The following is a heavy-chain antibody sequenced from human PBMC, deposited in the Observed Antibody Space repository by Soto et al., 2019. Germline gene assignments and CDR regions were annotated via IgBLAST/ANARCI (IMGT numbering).Heavy chain of an antibody. J-gene: IGHJ4*02. CDR3: ARDRYYDSSGYQMGYFDY. CDR1: GFTFSSYW. V-gene: IGHV3-74*01. CDR2: INSDGSST. Sequence: EVQLVESGGGLVQPGGSLRLSCAACGFTFSSYWMHWVRQAPGKGLVWVSRINSDGSSTSYADSVKGRFTISRDNAKNTLYLQMNSLRAEDTAVYYCARDRYYDSSGYQMGYFDYWGQGTLVTVSS. D-gene: IGHD3-22*01.